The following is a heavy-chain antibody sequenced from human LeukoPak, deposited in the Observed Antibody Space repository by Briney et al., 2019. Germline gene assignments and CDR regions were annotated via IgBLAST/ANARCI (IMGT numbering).Heavy chain of an antibody. CDR3: ARGYCSGGSCYSDY. V-gene: IGHV1-2*02. CDR2: INPNRGGT. Sequence: ASVKVSCKASGYTFTGSYMHWVRQAPGQGLEWMGCINPNRGGTNYAQKFQGRVTVTRDTSITTVFMELSSLRSDDTALYYCARGYCSGGSCYSDYWGQGTLVTVSS. CDR1: GYTFTGSY. D-gene: IGHD2-15*01. J-gene: IGHJ4*02.